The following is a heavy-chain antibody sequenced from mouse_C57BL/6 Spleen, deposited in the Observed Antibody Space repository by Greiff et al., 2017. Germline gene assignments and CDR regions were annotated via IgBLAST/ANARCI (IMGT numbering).Heavy chain of an antibody. D-gene: IGHD1-1*01. CDR3: ARSHYYGSSYGYFDV. Sequence: VQLQHSVAELVRPGASVKLSCTASGFNIKNTYMHWVKQRPEQGLEWIGRIDPANGNTKYAPKFQGKATITAYTSSNTAYLQLSSLTSEDTAIYYCARSHYYGSSYGYFDVWGTGTTVTVSS. J-gene: IGHJ1*03. CDR1: GFNIKNTY. V-gene: IGHV14-3*01. CDR2: IDPANGNT.